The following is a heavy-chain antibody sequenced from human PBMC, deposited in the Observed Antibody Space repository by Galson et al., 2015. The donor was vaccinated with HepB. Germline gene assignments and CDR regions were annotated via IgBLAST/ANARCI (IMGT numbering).Heavy chain of an antibody. D-gene: IGHD5-18*01. CDR3: ARGPSSALWLTPFDY. J-gene: IGHJ4*03. CDR1: GFTFSDYS. V-gene: IGHV3-21*01. CDR2: ISSGRTYI. Sequence: SLRLSCAATGFTFSDYSINWVRQAPGKGLEWVSSISSGRTYIHYADSVRGRFTISRDNAKNSLYLQMNSLRAEDTAVYYCARGPSSALWLTPFDYWGQGTMVTVAS.